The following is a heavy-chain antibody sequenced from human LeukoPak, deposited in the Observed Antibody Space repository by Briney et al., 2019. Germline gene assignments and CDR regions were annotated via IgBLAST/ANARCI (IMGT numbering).Heavy chain of an antibody. Sequence: SETLSLTCTVSGGSISSYFWSWIRQPPGKGLEWIGYIYYSGSTNYNPSLKGRVTISVDTSRNQFSLKLSSVTAADTAVYYCAGQGSKGYYYGMDVWGQGTTVTVSS. V-gene: IGHV4-59*08. D-gene: IGHD2/OR15-2a*01. J-gene: IGHJ6*02. CDR1: GGSISSYF. CDR3: AGQGSKGYYYGMDV. CDR2: IYYSGST.